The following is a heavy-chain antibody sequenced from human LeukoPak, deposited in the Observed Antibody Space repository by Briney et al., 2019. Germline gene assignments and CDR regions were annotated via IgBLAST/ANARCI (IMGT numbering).Heavy chain of an antibody. CDR3: ACRPVTPVRALIMPGSFDP. J-gene: IGHJ5*02. Sequence: ASVKVSCKASGGTFSSYAISWVRQAPGQGLEWMGGIIAMFGTANYAQKFQGRVTITADKSSSTAYMELNSLRFDDTAVYYCACRPVTPVRALIMPGSFDPWGHLTLVNVS. CDR2: IIAMFGTA. V-gene: IGHV1-69*06. D-gene: IGHD4-23*01. CDR1: GGTFSSYA.